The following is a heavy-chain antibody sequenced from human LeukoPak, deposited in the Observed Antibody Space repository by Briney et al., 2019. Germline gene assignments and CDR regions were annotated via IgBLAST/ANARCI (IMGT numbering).Heavy chain of an antibody. CDR3: ARALHPYYYGSGSPTDY. CDR2: INPNSGGT. J-gene: IGHJ4*02. CDR1: GYTFTGYY. V-gene: IGHV1-2*02. D-gene: IGHD3-10*01. Sequence: ASVKVSCKASGYTFTGYYMHWVRQAPGQGLEWMGWINPNSGGTNYAQKFQGRVTMTRDTSISTAYMELSRLRSDDTAVYYCARALHPYYYGSGSPTDYWGQGTLVTVSS.